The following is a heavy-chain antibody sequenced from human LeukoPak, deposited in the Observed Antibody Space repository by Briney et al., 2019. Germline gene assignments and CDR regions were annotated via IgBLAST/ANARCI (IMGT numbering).Heavy chain of an antibody. CDR2: ISYDGSNK. Sequence: GGSLRLSCAASGFTFSSYAMHWVRQAPGKGLEWVAVISYDGSNKYYADSVKGRFTISRDNSKNTLYLQMNSLRAEDTAVYYCAKDASRRYSGYDPPDYWGQGTLVTVSS. J-gene: IGHJ4*02. CDR3: AKDASRRYSGYDPPDY. CDR1: GFTFSSYA. V-gene: IGHV3-30*04. D-gene: IGHD5-12*01.